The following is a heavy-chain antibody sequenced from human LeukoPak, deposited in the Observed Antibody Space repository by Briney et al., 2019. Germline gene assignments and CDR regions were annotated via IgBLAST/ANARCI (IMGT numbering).Heavy chain of an antibody. CDR1: GFTFSSYA. V-gene: IGHV3-23*01. Sequence: GGSLRLSCAASGFTFSSYAMSWVRQAPGLGLEWVSAVTPSGGTTYFADSVKGRFTLSRDNSKNTLYLQMNSLRAEDTAVYYCAKGWQQLGHWGQGTLVTVSS. D-gene: IGHD6-13*01. CDR3: AKGWQQLGH. J-gene: IGHJ4*02. CDR2: VTPSGGTT.